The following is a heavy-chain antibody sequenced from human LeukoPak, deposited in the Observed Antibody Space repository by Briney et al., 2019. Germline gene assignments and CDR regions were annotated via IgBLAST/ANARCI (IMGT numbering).Heavy chain of an antibody. V-gene: IGHV1-46*01. CDR3: ARDLTDYYDSRGYFDY. CDR2: INPSGGST. J-gene: IGHJ4*02. CDR1: GYTFTSYY. Sequence: ASVKVFCKASGYTFTSYYMHWVRQAPGQGLEWMGIINPSGGSTNYAQKFQGRVTMTRDTSTSTVYMELSSLRSEDTAVYYCARDLTDYYDSRGYFDYWGQGTLVTASS. D-gene: IGHD3-22*01.